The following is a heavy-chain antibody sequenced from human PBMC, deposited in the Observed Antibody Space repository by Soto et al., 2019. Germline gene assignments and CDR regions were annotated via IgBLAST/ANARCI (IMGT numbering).Heavy chain of an antibody. CDR1: GFTFDDYA. CDR3: AKDSSYDILNWFDP. D-gene: IGHD3-9*01. CDR2: ISWNSGSI. Sequence: PGGSLRLSCAASGFTFDDYAMHWVRQAPGKGLEWVSGISWNSGSIGYADSVKGRFTISRDNAKNSLYLQMNSLRAEDTALYYCAKDSSYDILNWFDPWGQGTLVTVSS. V-gene: IGHV3-9*01. J-gene: IGHJ5*02.